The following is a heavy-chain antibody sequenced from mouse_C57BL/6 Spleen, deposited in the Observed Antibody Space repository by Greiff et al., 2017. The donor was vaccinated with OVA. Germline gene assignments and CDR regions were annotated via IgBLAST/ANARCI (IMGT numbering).Heavy chain of an antibody. D-gene: IGHD2-4*01. J-gene: IGHJ3*01. CDR2: IYPGSGST. CDR1: GYTFTSYW. V-gene: IGHV1-55*01. CDR3: AIRNDYDGAWFAY. Sequence: QVQLQQPGAELVKPGASVKMSCKASGYTFTSYWITWVKQRPGQGLEWIGDIYPGSGSTNYNEKFKSKATLTVDTSSSTAYMQLSSLTSEDSAVYYGAIRNDYDGAWFAYWGQGTLVTVSA.